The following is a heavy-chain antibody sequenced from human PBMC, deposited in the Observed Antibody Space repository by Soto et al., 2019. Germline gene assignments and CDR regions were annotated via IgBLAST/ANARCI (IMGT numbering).Heavy chain of an antibody. V-gene: IGHV1-2*02. J-gene: IGHJ4*02. CDR2: INVNSGGT. D-gene: IGHD2-15*01. CDR3: ARVMTAAATDY. Sequence: ALVKVSCKASGYTFTDYYIHWLRQAPGQGLECMGWINVNSGGTNYAQRFQGRVTMTRDTSISTGYMELSRLRSDDTAVYYCARVMTAAATDYWGQGTLVTVSS. CDR1: GYTFTDYY.